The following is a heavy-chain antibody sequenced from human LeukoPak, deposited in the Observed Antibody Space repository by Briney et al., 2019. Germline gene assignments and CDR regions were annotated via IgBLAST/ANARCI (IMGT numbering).Heavy chain of an antibody. D-gene: IGHD3-3*01. CDR3: ARSFITIFGVVIILFDY. Sequence: GRSLRLSCAASGFTFSSYGMHWVRQAPGKGLEWVAVISYDGSNKYYADSVKGRFTISRDNSKNTLYLQMNSLRAEDTAVYCCARSFITIFGVVIILFDYWGQGTLVTVSS. V-gene: IGHV3-30*03. J-gene: IGHJ4*02. CDR2: ISYDGSNK. CDR1: GFTFSSYG.